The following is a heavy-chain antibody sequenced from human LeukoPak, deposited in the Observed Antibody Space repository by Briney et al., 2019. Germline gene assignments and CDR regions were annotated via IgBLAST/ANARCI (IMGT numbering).Heavy chain of an antibody. CDR1: GFTFSRDA. J-gene: IGHJ4*02. Sequence: PGGSLRLSCAGSGFTFSRDAINWVRQAPGKRLEWVSSINSRSTHTAYADSVKGRFTISRDNGNNSVFLQMNSLGVDDTAIYFCARGGGIYSFWGQGVRVTVSS. V-gene: IGHV3-21*01. D-gene: IGHD2-15*01. CDR3: ARGGGIYSF. CDR2: INSRSTHT.